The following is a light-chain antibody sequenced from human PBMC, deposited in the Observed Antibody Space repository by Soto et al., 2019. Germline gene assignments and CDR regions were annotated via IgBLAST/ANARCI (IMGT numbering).Light chain of an antibody. J-gene: IGLJ1*01. CDR2: EVT. CDR3: SSYAGSNNFV. CDR1: SSDVGGYNY. V-gene: IGLV2-8*01. Sequence: QSALTQPPSASGSPGQSVTISCTGTSSDVGGYNYVSWYQQHPGKAPKLMIYEVTRRPSGVPDRFSGSKSGNTSSLTVSGLHAEDEAYYYCSSYAGSNNFVFGSGTKLTVL.